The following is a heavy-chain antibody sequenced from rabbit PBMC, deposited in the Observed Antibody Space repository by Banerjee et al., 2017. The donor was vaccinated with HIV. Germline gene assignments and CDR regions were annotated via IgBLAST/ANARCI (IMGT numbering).Heavy chain of an antibody. CDR1: GFDFSSYN. D-gene: IGHD1-1*01. V-gene: IGHV1S40*01. CDR3: ASAWSSGSDDYDKDFNL. J-gene: IGHJ4*01. CDR2: IKAGSGGRT. Sequence: QSLEESGGDLVKPGGTLTLTCKASGFDFSSYNMGWVRQAPGKGLEWITGIKAGSGGRTYYASWAKGRFTISKTSSTTVTLQMTSLTAADTATYFCASAWSSGSDDYDKDFNLWGQGTLVTVS.